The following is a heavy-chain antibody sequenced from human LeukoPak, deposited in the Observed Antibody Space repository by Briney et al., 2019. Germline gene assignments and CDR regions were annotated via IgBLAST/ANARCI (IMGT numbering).Heavy chain of an antibody. CDR1: GFSFSNHY. CDR2: INHSGST. J-gene: IGHJ6*03. V-gene: IGHV4-34*01. Sequence: PGGSLRLSCTASGFSFSNHYMRWIRQAPGKGLEWIGEINHSGSTNYNPSLKSRVTISVDTSKNQFSLKLSSVTAADTAVYYCARKGRYYYYMDVWGKGTTVTVSS. CDR3: ARKGRYYYYMDV.